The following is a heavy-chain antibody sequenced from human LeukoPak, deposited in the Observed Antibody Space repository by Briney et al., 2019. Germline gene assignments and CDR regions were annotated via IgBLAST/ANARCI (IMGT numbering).Heavy chain of an antibody. Sequence: SETLSLTCAVSGGSISISNSNWWCGVRQPPGKGLGRSWEIYHSGSTNYNPSLKSRVTISVDKSKNQFSLKLSSVTAEDTAVYYCAREERPQQLPIYYFDYWGQGTLVTVSS. CDR3: AREERPQQLPIYYFDY. CDR1: GGSISISNSNW. D-gene: IGHD6-13*01. J-gene: IGHJ4*02. CDR2: IYHSGST. V-gene: IGHV4-4*02.